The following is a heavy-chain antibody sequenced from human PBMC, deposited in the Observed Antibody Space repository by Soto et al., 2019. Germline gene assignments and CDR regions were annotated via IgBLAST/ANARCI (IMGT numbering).Heavy chain of an antibody. CDR2: IYHSGST. CDR3: ARVALNLGYCISTSCSGNFDY. V-gene: IGHV4-4*02. Sequence: QVQLQESGPGLVKPSGTLSLTCAVSGGSISSSNWWSWVRQPPGKGLEWIGEIYHSGSTNYNPSLKSRVTISVDKSKNQFSLKLSSVTAADTAVYYCARVALNLGYCISTSCSGNFDYWGQGTLVTVSS. D-gene: IGHD2-2*01. J-gene: IGHJ4*02. CDR1: GGSISSSNW.